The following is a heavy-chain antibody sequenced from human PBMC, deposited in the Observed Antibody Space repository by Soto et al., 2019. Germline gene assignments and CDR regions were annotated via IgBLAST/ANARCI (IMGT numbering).Heavy chain of an antibody. Sequence: QLQLQESGSGLVKPSQTLSLTCAVCGGSISSGGYSWSWIRQPPGKGLEWIGYIYHSGSTYYTPSLKSRVTISVARFKNQFCLKLSSVNAADTAVYYCARDRVESEGDHAWGYFDYWGQGTLVTVSS. V-gene: IGHV4-30-2*01. D-gene: IGHD3-16*01. J-gene: IGHJ4*02. CDR1: GGSISSGGYS. CDR3: ARDRVESEGDHAWGYFDY. CDR2: IYHSGST.